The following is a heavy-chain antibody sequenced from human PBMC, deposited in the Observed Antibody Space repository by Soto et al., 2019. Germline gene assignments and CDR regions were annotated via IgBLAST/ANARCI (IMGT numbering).Heavy chain of an antibody. CDR3: ARDSNWDVDY. CDR2: ISQYNGNT. D-gene: IGHD1-20*01. CDR1: GYTFTNSG. J-gene: IGHJ4*02. Sequence: QVQLVQSGAEVRKPGASVKVSCKTSGYTFTNSGTTWVRQAPGQGLERMGWISQYNGNTHYGQKFQGRVTMTTDTSTSTAYMELRSLRSDDTAVYYCARDSNWDVDYWGQGTLVTVSS. V-gene: IGHV1-18*01.